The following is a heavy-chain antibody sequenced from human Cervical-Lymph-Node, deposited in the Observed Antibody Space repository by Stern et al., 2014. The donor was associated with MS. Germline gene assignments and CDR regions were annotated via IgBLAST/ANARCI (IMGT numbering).Heavy chain of an antibody. J-gene: IGHJ4*02. CDR3: ARTGPYSSSWPGYYFDY. CDR2: IFSNDEK. D-gene: IGHD6-13*01. CDR1: GFSLSNARMG. V-gene: IGHV2-26*01. Sequence: QVTLKESGPVLVKPTETLTLTCTVSGFSLSNARMGVSWIRQPPGKALEWLAPIFSNDEKSYSTSLKSRLTISKDTSKSQVVLTMTNMDPVDTATYYCARTGPYSSSWPGYYFDYWGQGTLVTVSS.